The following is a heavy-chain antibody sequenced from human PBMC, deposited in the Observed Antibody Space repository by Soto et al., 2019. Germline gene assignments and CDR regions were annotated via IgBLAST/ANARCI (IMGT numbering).Heavy chain of an antibody. J-gene: IGHJ5*02. CDR1: GAFLNNFF. Sequence: QVQLQESGPGLVRPSETLSLTCTVSGAFLNNFFLGLVPEDPGEGPGVIGFGVPGWAGGYLAEGETTGYNPSLESRATISLDLPKNQFSLRLTSVTAADTAVYYCARDRGGITVSSKPLGEWFDPWGQGTLVTVSS. V-gene: IGHV4-59*13. CDR2: GFGVPGWAGGYLAEGETT. D-gene: IGHD3-16*01. CDR3: ARDRGGITVSSKPLGEWFDP.